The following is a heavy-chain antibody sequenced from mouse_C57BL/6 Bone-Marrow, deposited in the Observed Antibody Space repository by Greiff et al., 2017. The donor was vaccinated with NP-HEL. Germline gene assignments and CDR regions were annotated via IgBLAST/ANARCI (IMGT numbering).Heavy chain of an antibody. CDR3: ARDDYGSRVDY. J-gene: IGHJ4*01. CDR2: ISDGGSYT. CDR1: GFTFSSYA. V-gene: IGHV5-4*01. Sequence: VQLKESGGGLVKPGGSLKLSCAASGFTFSSYAMSWVRQTPEKRLEWVATISDGGSYTYYPDNVKGRFTISRDNAKNNLYLQMSHLKSEDTAMYYCARDDYGSRVDYWGQGTSVTVSS. D-gene: IGHD1-1*01.